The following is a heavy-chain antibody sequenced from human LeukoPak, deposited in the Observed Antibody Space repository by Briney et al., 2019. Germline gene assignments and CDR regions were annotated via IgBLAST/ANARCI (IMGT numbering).Heavy chain of an antibody. J-gene: IGHJ3*02. Sequence: GGSLRLSCAASGFTFSRYWMSWVRQAPGKGPEWVANIKQDGSEKYYVDSVRGRFTISRDNARTSLYLQMNSLRAEDTAVYYCATHCSSVSSSLATFDIWGQGTMVTVSS. CDR2: IKQDGSEK. CDR3: ATHCSSVSSSLATFDI. CDR1: GFTFSRYW. D-gene: IGHD2-2*01. V-gene: IGHV3-7*01.